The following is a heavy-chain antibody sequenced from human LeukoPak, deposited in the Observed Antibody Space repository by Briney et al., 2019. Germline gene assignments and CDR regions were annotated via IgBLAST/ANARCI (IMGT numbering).Heavy chain of an antibody. V-gene: IGHV4-59*11. D-gene: IGHD5-18*01. Sequence: SDTLSLTCIVSSGSINIHYWRWLRQPPGKGVEWIGYIYNSWNTNYNPSLQSPVTISMDASRKQFSLNLSSVTAADMPVYYCARDQIGYGLDLWAQGTLVTVFS. CDR1: SGSINIHY. J-gene: IGHJ4*02. CDR2: IYNSWNT. CDR3: ARDQIGYGLDL.